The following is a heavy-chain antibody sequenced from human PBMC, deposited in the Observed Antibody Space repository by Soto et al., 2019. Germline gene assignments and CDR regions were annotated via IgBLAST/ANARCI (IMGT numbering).Heavy chain of an antibody. Sequence: QVQLVESGGGVVQPGRSLRLSCAASGFTFSSYGMHWVRQAPGKGLEWVAVISYDGSNKYYADSVEGRITISTDNSKCALYRQMNSLRGDDTAVYYCAKLITIGRGVLMDVWGQGTEVSVSS. CDR3: AKLITIGRGVLMDV. D-gene: IGHD3-10*01. CDR1: GFTFSSYG. CDR2: ISYDGSNK. V-gene: IGHV3-30*18. J-gene: IGHJ6*02.